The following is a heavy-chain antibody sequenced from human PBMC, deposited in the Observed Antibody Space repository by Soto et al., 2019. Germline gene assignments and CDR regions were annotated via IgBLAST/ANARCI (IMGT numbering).Heavy chain of an antibody. D-gene: IGHD2-21*01. CDR1: GYTFTSYG. Sequence: ASVKVSCKASGYTFTSYGISWVRQAPGQGLEWMGWISAYNGNTNYAQKLQGRVTMTTDTSTSTAYMELRSLRSDDTAVYYCARESINYYYYYGMDVWGQGTLVTVSS. CDR3: ARESINYYYYYGMDV. V-gene: IGHV1-18*01. J-gene: IGHJ6*02. CDR2: ISAYNGNT.